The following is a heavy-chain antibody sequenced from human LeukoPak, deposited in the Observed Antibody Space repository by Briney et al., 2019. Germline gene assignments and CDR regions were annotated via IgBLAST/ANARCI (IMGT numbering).Heavy chain of an antibody. CDR2: INPNSGGT. CDR3: AREGLNMVRGVIPKEAWGWFDP. D-gene: IGHD3-10*01. CDR1: GYTFTGYY. V-gene: IGHV1-2*02. Sequence: GASVNVSCKASGYTFTGYYMHWVRQAPGQGLEWMGWINPNSGGTNYAQKFQGRVTMTRDTSISTAYMELSRLRSDDTAVYYCAREGLNMVRGVIPKEAWGWFDPWGQGTLVTVSS. J-gene: IGHJ5*02.